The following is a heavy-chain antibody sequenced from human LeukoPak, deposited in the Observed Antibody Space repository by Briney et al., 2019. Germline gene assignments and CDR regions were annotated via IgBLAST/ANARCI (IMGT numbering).Heavy chain of an antibody. J-gene: IGHJ4*02. CDR2: ISAYNGNT. Sequence: GESLKISYKGSGYSFTSYGISWVRQAPGQGLEWKGWISAYNGNTNYAQKLQGRVTMTTDTSTSTAYMELRSLRSDDTAVYYCARGARYFDYWGQGTLVTVSS. V-gene: IGHV1-18*01. CDR3: ARGARYFDY. CDR1: GYSFTSYG.